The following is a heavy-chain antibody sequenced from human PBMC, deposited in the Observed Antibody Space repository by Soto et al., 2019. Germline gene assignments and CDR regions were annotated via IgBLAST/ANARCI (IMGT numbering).Heavy chain of an antibody. J-gene: IGHJ4*02. Sequence: GASVKVSCKASGGTFSSYAISWVRQAPGQGLEWMGGIIPIFGTANYAQKFQGRVTITADGSTSTAYMELSSLRSEDTAVYYCARGKGNYYDSSGYQPIDYWGQGTLVTVSS. CDR2: IIPIFGTA. CDR3: ARGKGNYYDSSGYQPIDY. D-gene: IGHD3-22*01. V-gene: IGHV1-69*13. CDR1: GGTFSSYA.